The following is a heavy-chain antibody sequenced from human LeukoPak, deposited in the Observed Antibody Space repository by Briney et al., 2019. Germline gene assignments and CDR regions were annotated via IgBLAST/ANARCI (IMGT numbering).Heavy chain of an antibody. Sequence: SETLSLTCSVSGGSITVYYWNWIRQSPGKGLEWIGSISYSGSTNYNPSLKSRVTISIDTSKNRFSLKVSSVIAADTAMYYCARGGSRSYTSSTLDYWGQGNLVTVSS. J-gene: IGHJ4*02. D-gene: IGHD6-6*01. V-gene: IGHV4-59*12. CDR1: GGSITVYY. CDR3: ARGGSRSYTSSTLDY. CDR2: ISYSGST.